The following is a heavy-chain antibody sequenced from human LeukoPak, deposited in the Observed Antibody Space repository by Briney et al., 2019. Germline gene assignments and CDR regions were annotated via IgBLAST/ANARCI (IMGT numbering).Heavy chain of an antibody. J-gene: IGHJ4*02. CDR1: GYTLTELS. Sequence: GAPVKVSCKVSGYTLTELSMHWVRQAPGKGLEWMGGFDPEDGETIYAQKFQGRVTMTEDTPTDTAYMELSSLRSEDTAVYYCATGGYSYGYFFDYWGQGTLVTVSS. V-gene: IGHV1-24*01. D-gene: IGHD5-18*01. CDR3: ATGGYSYGYFFDY. CDR2: FDPEDGET.